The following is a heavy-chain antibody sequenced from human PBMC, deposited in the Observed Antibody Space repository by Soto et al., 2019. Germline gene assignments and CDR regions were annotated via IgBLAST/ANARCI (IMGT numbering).Heavy chain of an antibody. V-gene: IGHV1-69*01. J-gene: IGHJ4*02. D-gene: IGHD6-13*01. CDR3: AIPNLHRSSWYFDY. CDR1: GGTFSSYA. CDR2: IIPIVGTA. Sequence: QVQLVQSGAEVKKPGSSVKVSCKASGGTFSSYAISWVRQAPGQGLEWMGGIIPIVGTANYAQKFQGRVTITADDSKSTAYMELSSLRSEDTAVYYCAIPNLHRSSWYFDYWGQGTLVTVSS.